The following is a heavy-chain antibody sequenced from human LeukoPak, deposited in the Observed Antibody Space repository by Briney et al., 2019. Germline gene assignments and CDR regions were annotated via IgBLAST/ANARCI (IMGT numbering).Heavy chain of an antibody. CDR3: ARVAEQHLDYYFDY. J-gene: IGHJ4*02. Sequence: GASVKVSCKASGGTFSSYAISWVRQAPGQGLEWMGGIIPIFGTANYAQKFQGRVTITADKSTSTAYMELSSLRSEDTAVYYCARVAEQHLDYYFDYWGQETLVTVSS. D-gene: IGHD1-1*01. CDR2: IIPIFGTA. V-gene: IGHV1-69*06. CDR1: GGTFSSYA.